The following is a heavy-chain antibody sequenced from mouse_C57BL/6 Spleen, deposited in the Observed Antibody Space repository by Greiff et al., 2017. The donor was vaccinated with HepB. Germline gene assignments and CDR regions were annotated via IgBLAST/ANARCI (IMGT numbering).Heavy chain of an antibody. V-gene: IGHV1-82*01. CDR3: GVSYYGSPFAY. CDR1: GYAFSSSW. Sequence: VQLQQSGPELVKPGASVKISCKASGYAFSSSWMNWVKQRPGKGLEWIGRIYPGDGDTNYNGKFKGKATLTADKSSSTAYMQLSSLTSEDSAVYLCGVSYYGSPFAYWGQGTLVTVSA. D-gene: IGHD1-1*01. J-gene: IGHJ3*01. CDR2: IYPGDGDT.